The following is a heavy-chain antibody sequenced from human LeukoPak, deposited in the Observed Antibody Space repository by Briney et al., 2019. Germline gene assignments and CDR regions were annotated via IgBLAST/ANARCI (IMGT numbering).Heavy chain of an antibody. CDR1: GYTFTSYA. D-gene: IGHD2-15*01. V-gene: IGHV1-3*01. Sequence: TPGGSLRLSCAASGYTFTSYAIHWVRQAPGQRLEWMGWINAGYGNTKYSQTFQGRVTITADESTSTAYMELSSLRSEDTAVYYCASTKVVVAATGNYYYYGMDVWSQGTTVTVSS. J-gene: IGHJ6*02. CDR2: INAGYGNT. CDR3: ASTKVVVAATGNYYYYGMDV.